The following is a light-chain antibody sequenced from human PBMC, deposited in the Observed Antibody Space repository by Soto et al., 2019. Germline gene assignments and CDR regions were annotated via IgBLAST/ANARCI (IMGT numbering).Light chain of an antibody. CDR1: QSISNY. CDR2: AAS. Sequence: DIQMTQSPSSLSASVGDRVTITCRASQSISNYLNWYQQKPGKAPKLLMYAASSLQSGVPSRFGGSGSGTDFNLTISSLQPEDFAIYYCQQSYSTPRTFGQGIKVEIK. J-gene: IGKJ1*01. V-gene: IGKV1-39*01. CDR3: QQSYSTPRT.